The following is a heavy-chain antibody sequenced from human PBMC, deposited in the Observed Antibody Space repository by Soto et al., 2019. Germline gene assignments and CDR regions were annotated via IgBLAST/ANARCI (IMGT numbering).Heavy chain of an antibody. CDR2: ISYSGST. Sequence: SETLSLTCTVSGGSISSGGYYWSWIRQHPGTGLEWIGHISYSGSTYYNTSLKSRVTISVDTSRNQFSLIVNSVTAADTAVYYFSRGGLVWFGGPRGMDVWGQGTTVTVSS. V-gene: IGHV4-31*03. D-gene: IGHD3-10*01. J-gene: IGHJ6*02. CDR3: SRGGLVWFGGPRGMDV. CDR1: GGSISSGGYY.